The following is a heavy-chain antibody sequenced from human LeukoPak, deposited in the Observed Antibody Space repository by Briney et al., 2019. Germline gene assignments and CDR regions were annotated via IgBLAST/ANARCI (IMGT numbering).Heavy chain of an antibody. CDR2: ISYSGDT. CDR1: GGFISPYY. D-gene: IGHD3-10*01. Sequence: PSETLSLTCTVSGGFISPYYWGWIRQPPGKGLEWIGYISYSGDTNYTPSLKSRVTISVDTSKNQFSLKVSSVTAADTAVYYCARITKGTVDYWGQGTLVTVSS. V-gene: IGHV4-59*01. J-gene: IGHJ4*02. CDR3: ARITKGTVDY.